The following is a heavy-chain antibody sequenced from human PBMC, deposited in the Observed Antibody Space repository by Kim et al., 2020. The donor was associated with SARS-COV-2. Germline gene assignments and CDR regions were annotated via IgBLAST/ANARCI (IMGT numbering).Heavy chain of an antibody. CDR3: AKGRRYCSSTSCYNFDY. CDR1: GFTFSSYG. CDR2: ISYDGSNK. D-gene: IGHD2-2*01. V-gene: IGHV3-30*18. J-gene: IGHJ4*02. Sequence: GGSLRLSCAASGFTFSSYGMHWVRQAPGKGLEWVAVISYDGSNKYYADSVKGRFTISRDNSKNTLYLQMNSLRAEDTAVYYCAKGRRYCSSTSCYNFDYWGQGTLVTVSS.